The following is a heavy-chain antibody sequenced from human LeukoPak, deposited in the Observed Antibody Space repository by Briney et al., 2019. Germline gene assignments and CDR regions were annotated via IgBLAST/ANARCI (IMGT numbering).Heavy chain of an antibody. CDR2: ISSSSSTI. Sequence: GGSLRLSCAASGFTFSSYSMNWVRQAPGKGLEWVSYISSSSSTIYYADSVEGRFAISRDNAKNSLYLQMNSLRAEDTAVYYCARDGLYYDFWSGTRPLYYMDVWGKGTTVTVSS. D-gene: IGHD3-3*01. J-gene: IGHJ6*03. CDR3: ARDGLYYDFWSGTRPLYYMDV. CDR1: GFTFSSYS. V-gene: IGHV3-48*01.